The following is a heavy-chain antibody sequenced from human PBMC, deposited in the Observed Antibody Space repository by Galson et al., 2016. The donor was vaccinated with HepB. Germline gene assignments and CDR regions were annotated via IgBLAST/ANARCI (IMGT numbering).Heavy chain of an antibody. V-gene: IGHV1-2*02. Sequence: SVKVSCKAPGYTFSGDYIHWVRQAPGQGLEYMGWIKPNNGDTSYTQKFQGRVTMTRDTSITTAYMQLSGLKSDDTAVYYCASEVFDSGSFDNWGQGALVTVSS. CDR3: ASEVFDSGSFDN. CDR2: IKPNNGDT. D-gene: IGHD3-10*01. J-gene: IGHJ4*02. CDR1: GYTFSGDY.